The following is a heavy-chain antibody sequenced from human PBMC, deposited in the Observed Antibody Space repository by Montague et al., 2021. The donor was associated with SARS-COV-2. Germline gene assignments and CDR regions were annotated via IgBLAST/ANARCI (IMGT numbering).Heavy chain of an antibody. CDR2: IHNSVTT. J-gene: IGHJ3*02. CDR1: GFSIGSVDY. CDR3: VREKAGGLRNVFDI. V-gene: IGHV4-38-2*02. Sequence: SETLSLTCTVSGFSIGSVDYWGWLRQPPRKLLEWVGSIHNSVTTYFHPFLQRRLTMSIDTSTNQFSLMLTFVTAADTAVFFCVREKAGGLRNVFDIWGQGTTVTVSS.